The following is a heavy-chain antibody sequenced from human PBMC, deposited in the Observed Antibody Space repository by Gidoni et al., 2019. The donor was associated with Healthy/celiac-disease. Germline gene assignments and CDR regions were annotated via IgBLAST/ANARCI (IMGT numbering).Heavy chain of an antibody. CDR1: GYSFSRYW. D-gene: IGHD3-10*01. CDR3: ARSSGSGSLYYYGMDV. J-gene: IGHJ6*02. Sequence: EVQLVQSGAEVKKPGESLKISCQGSGYSFSRYWIGWVRQMPGKGLEWMVLVYPGDSDTRYSPSFQGQVTISADKSISTAYLQWSSLKASDTAMYYCARSSGSGSLYYYGMDVWGQGTTVTVSS. CDR2: VYPGDSDT. V-gene: IGHV5-51*01.